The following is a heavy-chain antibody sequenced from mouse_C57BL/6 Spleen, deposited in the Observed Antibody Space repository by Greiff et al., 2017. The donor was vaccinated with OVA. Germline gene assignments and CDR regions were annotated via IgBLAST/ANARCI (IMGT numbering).Heavy chain of an antibody. Sequence: VQLQQSGAELVRPGASVTLSCKASGYTFTDYEMHWVKQTPVHGLEWIGAIDPETGGTAYNQKFKGKAILTADKSSSTAYMELRSLTSEDSAVYYCTRRNFRGPYFDYWGQGTTLTVSS. CDR1: GYTFTDYE. J-gene: IGHJ2*01. D-gene: IGHD3-3*01. CDR2: IDPETGGT. V-gene: IGHV1-15*01. CDR3: TRRNFRGPYFDY.